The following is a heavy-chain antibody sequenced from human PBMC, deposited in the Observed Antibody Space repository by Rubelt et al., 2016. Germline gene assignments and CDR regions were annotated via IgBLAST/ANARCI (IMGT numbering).Heavy chain of an antibody. V-gene: IGHV3-74*02. D-gene: IGHD3-3*01. CDR2: IDSDGSST. CDR3: AKGRRITMLTLMDV. CDR1: GFTFSSYW. J-gene: IGHJ6*02. Sequence: EVQLVESGGGLVQPGGSLRLSCSASGFTFSSYWMHWVRQAPGKGLVWVSRIDSDGSSTSYAASVKGRFTNSRDNAKNTLYLQMNSLRAEEPAVYYCAKGRRITMLTLMDVWGQGTTVTVSS.